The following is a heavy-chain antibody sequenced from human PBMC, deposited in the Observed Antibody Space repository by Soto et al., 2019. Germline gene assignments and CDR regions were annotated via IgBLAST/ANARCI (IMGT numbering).Heavy chain of an antibody. CDR2: ISYDGSNK. D-gene: IGHD5-18*01. CDR3: ASYVDTAMVTGAFDI. Sequence: GGSLRLSCAASGFTFSRYAMHWVRQAPGKGLEWVAVISYDGSNKYYADSVKGRFTISRDNSKNTLYLQMNSLRAEDTAVYYCASYVDTAMVTGAFDIWGQGTMVTVSS. V-gene: IGHV3-30*04. CDR1: GFTFSRYA. J-gene: IGHJ3*02.